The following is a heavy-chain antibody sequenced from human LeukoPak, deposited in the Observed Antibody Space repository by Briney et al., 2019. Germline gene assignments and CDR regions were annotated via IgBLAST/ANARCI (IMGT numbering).Heavy chain of an antibody. Sequence: GGSLRLSCAASGFTFSSYEMNWVRQAPGKGLEWVSYISSSGSTIYYADSVKGRFTISRDNAKNSLYLQMNSLRAEDTAVYYCARDILGYSYGYYYYYGMDVWGQGTTVTVSS. J-gene: IGHJ6*02. V-gene: IGHV3-48*03. CDR1: GFTFSSYE. CDR2: ISSSGSTI. CDR3: ARDILGYSYGYYYYYGMDV. D-gene: IGHD5-18*01.